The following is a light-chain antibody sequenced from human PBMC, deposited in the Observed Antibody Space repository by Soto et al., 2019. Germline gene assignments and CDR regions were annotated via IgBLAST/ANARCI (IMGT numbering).Light chain of an antibody. Sequence: QSVLTQPPSASGTPGQRVTISCSGSSSNIGSNYVYWYQQLPGTAPKLLIYSNNQRPSGVPDRFSGSKSGTSASLAISGLRSEDEADYYCGSWDSSLSAYVFGTGTKVTVL. CDR3: GSWDSSLSAYV. CDR1: SSNIGSNY. CDR2: SNN. V-gene: IGLV1-47*02. J-gene: IGLJ1*01.